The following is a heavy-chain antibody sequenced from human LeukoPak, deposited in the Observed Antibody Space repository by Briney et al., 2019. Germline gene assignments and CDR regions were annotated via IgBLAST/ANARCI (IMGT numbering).Heavy chain of an antibody. CDR2: ICAGGGST. CDR3: AKAYGYSNRGIDY. V-gene: IGHV3-23*01. Sequence: GGSLRLSCAASGSTFSSYAMSWVRQAPGKGLGWVSGICAGGGSTYYADSVKGRFTISRDDSKNTLYLQMNSLRVDDTAVYYCAKAYGYSNRGIDYWGQGTLVTVSS. CDR1: GSTFSSYA. D-gene: IGHD6-13*01. J-gene: IGHJ4*02.